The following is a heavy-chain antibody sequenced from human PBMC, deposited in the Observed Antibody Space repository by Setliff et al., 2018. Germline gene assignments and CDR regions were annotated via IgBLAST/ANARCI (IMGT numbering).Heavy chain of an antibody. CDR3: RLWFEETWRDY. V-gene: IGHV3-53*01. CDR2: TYASGAT. Sequence: GGSLRLSCAASGFTFSSLWMSWVRQAPEKGLEWVSVTYASGATNYADSVKGRFTISRDNSKNTLYLQMNSLRAEDTAVYYCRLWFEETWRDYWGQGTLVTVSS. CDR1: GFTFSSLW. D-gene: IGHD3-10*01. J-gene: IGHJ4*02.